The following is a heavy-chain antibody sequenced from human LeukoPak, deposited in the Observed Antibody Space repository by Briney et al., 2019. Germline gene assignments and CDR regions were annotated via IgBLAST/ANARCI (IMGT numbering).Heavy chain of an antibody. J-gene: IGHJ6*03. CDR3: ARERASIAVAGTYYYYYYMDV. Sequence: GGTLRLSCAASGFTFSSYGMSWVRQAPGKGLEWVSSISGSGLSTFYADSVKGRFSISRDNSKNTLYLQMDSLRAEDTAVYYCARERASIAVAGTYYYYYYMDVWGKGTTVTISS. D-gene: IGHD6-19*01. CDR1: GFTFSSYG. V-gene: IGHV3-23*01. CDR2: ISGSGLST.